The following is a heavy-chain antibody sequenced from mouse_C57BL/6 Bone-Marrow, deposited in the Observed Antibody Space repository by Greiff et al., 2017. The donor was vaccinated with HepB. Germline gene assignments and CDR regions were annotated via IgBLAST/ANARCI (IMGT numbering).Heavy chain of an antibody. V-gene: IGHV3-6*01. CDR1: GYSITSGYY. CDR3: ARDGGLRRGDY. CDR2: ISYDGSN. Sequence: EVQLQESGPGLVKPSQSLSLTCSVTGYSITSGYYWNWIRQFPGNKLEWMGYISYDGSNNYNPSLKNRISITRDTSKNQFFLKLNSVTTEDTATYYCARDGGLRRGDYWGQGTSVTVSS. J-gene: IGHJ4*01. D-gene: IGHD2-4*01.